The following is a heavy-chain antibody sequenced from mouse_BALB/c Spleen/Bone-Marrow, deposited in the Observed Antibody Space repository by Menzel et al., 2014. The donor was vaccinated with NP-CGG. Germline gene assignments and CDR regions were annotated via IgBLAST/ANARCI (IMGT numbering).Heavy chain of an antibody. CDR3: TREGAY. Sequence: VQLQQSGAELVKPGASVKLSCKASGYTFTSYYMYWVKQRPGQGLEWIGEINHSNGYTNFNEKFKSKATLTVDKSSSTAYMQLSGLTSEDSAVYYCTREGAYWGQGTLVTVSA. J-gene: IGHJ3*01. V-gene: IGHV1S81*02. CDR1: GYTFTSYY. CDR2: INHSNGYT.